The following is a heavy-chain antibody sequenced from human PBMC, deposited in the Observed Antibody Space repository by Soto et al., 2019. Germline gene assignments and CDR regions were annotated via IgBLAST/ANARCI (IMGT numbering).Heavy chain of an antibody. CDR1: GFTFSGYA. V-gene: IGHV3-23*01. CDR2: ITGSGGST. J-gene: IGHJ4*02. D-gene: IGHD6-19*01. CDR3: AKRISGWYEIDY. Sequence: GGSLRLSCVASGFTFSGYAMTWVRQAPGKGLEWVSAITGSGGSTYYADSVKGRFTISRDNSKNTLYLQMNSPRAEDTAVYYCAKRISGWYEIDYWGQGTLVPSPQ.